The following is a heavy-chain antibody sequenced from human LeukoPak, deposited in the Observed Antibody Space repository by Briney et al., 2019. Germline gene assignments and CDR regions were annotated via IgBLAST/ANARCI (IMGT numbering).Heavy chain of an antibody. CDR3: ARGRFGPLITVVRGVFDY. V-gene: IGHV1-3*01. Sequence: PGRSLRLSCAASGFTFSSYAMHWVRQAPGQRLEWMGWINAGNGNTKYSQKFQGRVTITRDTSASTAYMELSSLRSEDTAVYYCARGRFGPLITVVRGVFDYWGQGTLVTVSS. CDR1: GFTFSSYA. CDR2: INAGNGNT. J-gene: IGHJ4*02. D-gene: IGHD3-10*01.